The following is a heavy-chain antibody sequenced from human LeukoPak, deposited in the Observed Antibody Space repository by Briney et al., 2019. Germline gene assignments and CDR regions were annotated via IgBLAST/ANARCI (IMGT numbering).Heavy chain of an antibody. CDR3: ARDRASGMDF. Sequence: SQTLSLTCTVSGGSVNSGAYYWSWIRQYPGKGLEWIGQIFFTGRTDYNPSLKSRLTISIDTSKNQFSMELGSVSVADTATYYCARDRASGMDFWGQGTLVTVSS. V-gene: IGHV4-31*03. CDR1: GGSVNSGAYY. CDR2: IFFTGRT. J-gene: IGHJ4*02. D-gene: IGHD3-10*01.